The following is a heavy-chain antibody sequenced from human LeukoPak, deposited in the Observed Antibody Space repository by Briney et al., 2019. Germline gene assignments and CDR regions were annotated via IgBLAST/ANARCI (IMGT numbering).Heavy chain of an antibody. Sequence: GGSLRLSCAVSGFTFSDHYMDWVRQAPGKGLEWVGRTRNKANGYTTICAASVKGRFTVSRDESKNSLYLQMNSLRTEDTAVYYCARGFRSFDSWGQGTLVTVSS. D-gene: IGHD1-14*01. CDR1: GFTFSDHY. J-gene: IGHJ4*02. CDR3: ARGFRSFDS. V-gene: IGHV3-72*01. CDR2: TRNKANGYTT.